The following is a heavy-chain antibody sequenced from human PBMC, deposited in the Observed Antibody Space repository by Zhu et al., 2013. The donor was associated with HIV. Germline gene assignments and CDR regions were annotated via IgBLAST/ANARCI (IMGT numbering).Heavy chain of an antibody. J-gene: IGHJ4*02. D-gene: IGHD3-10*01. CDR2: IIPIFGTA. CDR3: ARDPNYYGSGSYFDY. CDR1: GGTFSSYA. Sequence: QVQXVQSGAEVKKPGSSVKVSCKASGGTFSSYAISWVRQAPGQGLEWMGGIIPIFGTANYAQKLQGRVMITADKSTSTAYMELSSLRSEDTAVYYCARDPNYYGSGSYFDYWGQGTLVTVSS. V-gene: IGHV1-69*06.